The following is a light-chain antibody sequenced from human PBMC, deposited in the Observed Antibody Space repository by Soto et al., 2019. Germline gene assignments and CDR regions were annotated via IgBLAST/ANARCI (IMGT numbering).Light chain of an antibody. Sequence: EIVFTQSPATLTLSPGERATVFCMASQSFTTSQLAWYQQSPGQDPRDLIFGASRRSTGIPDRFSGSGSGTDFNLTIHRLETEESAVYECQQFASSTRTFGQGPK. CDR2: GAS. CDR3: QQFASSTRT. CDR1: QSFTTSQ. J-gene: IGKJ1*01. V-gene: IGKV3-20*01.